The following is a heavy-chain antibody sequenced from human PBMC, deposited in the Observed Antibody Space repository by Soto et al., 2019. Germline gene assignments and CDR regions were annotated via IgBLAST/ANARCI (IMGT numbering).Heavy chain of an antibody. CDR1: GFTFSSYA. D-gene: IGHD3-22*01. J-gene: IGHJ6*02. CDR3: ARDLSSGYYTTYYYGMDV. CDR2: ISYDGSNK. V-gene: IGHV3-30-3*01. Sequence: PGGSLRLSCAASGFTFSSYAMHWVRQAPGKGLEWVAVISYDGSNKYYADSVKGRFTISRDNSKNTLYLQMNSLRAEDTAVYYCARDLSSGYYTTYYYGMDVWGQGTTVTV.